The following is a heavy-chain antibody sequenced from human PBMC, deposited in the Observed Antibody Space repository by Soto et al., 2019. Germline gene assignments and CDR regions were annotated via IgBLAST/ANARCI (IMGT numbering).Heavy chain of an antibody. Sequence: SETLSLTCTVSGGSISSYYWSWIRQPPGKGLEWIGYIYYSGSTNYNPSLKSRVTISVDTSKNQFSLKLSSVTAADTAVYYCARDRASGRDTAMVVYGMDVWGQGTTVTVSS. CDR3: ARDRASGRDTAMVVYGMDV. CDR2: IYYSGST. J-gene: IGHJ6*02. V-gene: IGHV4-59*01. CDR1: GGSISSYY. D-gene: IGHD5-18*01.